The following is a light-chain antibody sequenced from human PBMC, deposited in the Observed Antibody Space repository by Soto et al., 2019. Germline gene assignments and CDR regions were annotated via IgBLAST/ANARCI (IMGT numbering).Light chain of an antibody. V-gene: IGKV3-15*01. CDR2: GAS. Sequence: EIVMTQSPATLSVSPGERATLSCRASQSVSTNLAWYQQKPGQAPRLLIYGASTRATGIPARFRGSWSGTEYSPINSCLQSEDFSVYYYQQYNNWPPGGTFGEGTKVEIK. J-gene: IGKJ1*01. CDR3: QQYNNWPPGGT. CDR1: QSVSTN.